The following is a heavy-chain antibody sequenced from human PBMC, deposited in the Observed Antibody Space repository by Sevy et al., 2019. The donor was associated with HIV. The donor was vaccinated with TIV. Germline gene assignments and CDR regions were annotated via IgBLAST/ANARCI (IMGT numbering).Heavy chain of an antibody. D-gene: IGHD3-22*01. J-gene: IGHJ4*02. V-gene: IGHV4-30-2*01. Sequence: SETLSLTCAVSGGSISSGGYSWSWIRQPPGKGLEWIGYIYHSGSTYYNPSLKSRVTISVDRSKNQFSLKLSSVTAADMAVYYCASAYYYDSSTSGYFDYWGQGTLVTVSS. CDR3: ASAYYYDSSTSGYFDY. CDR2: IYHSGST. CDR1: GGSISSGGYS.